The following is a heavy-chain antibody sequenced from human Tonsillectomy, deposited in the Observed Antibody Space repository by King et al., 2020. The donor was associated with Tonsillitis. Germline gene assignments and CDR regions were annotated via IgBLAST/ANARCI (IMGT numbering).Heavy chain of an antibody. V-gene: IGHV4-59*01. CDR2: FHDSGHT. D-gene: IGHD3-22*01. CDR3: VTGAGWLPDY. CDR1: GGSISNNY. Sequence: VQLQESGPGLVKPSETLSLTCTVSGGSISNNYLNWIRQPPGKGLEWIGLFHDSGHTNYNPSLKSRVTMSADTSKNQFSLNLSSVTAADTAVYYCVTGAGWLPDYRGQGTLVTVSS. J-gene: IGHJ4*02.